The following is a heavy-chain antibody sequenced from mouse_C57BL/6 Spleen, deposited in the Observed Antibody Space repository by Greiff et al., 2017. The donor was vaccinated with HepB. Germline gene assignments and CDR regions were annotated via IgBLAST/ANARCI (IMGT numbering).Heavy chain of an antibody. CDR3: ARGYYGTHYYAMDY. D-gene: IGHD1-1*01. CDR2: INPSSGYT. Sequence: QVQLQQSGAELAKPGASVKLSCKASGYTFTSYWMHWVKQRPGQGLEWIGYINPSSGYTKYNQKFKDKATLTADKYSSTAYMQLSSLTYEDSAVYYCARGYYGTHYYAMDYWGQGTSVTVSS. J-gene: IGHJ4*01. CDR1: GYTFTSYW. V-gene: IGHV1-7*01.